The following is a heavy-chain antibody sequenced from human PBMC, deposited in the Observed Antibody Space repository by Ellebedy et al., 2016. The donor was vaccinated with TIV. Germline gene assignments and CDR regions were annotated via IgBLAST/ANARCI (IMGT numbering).Heavy chain of an antibody. J-gene: IGHJ4*02. V-gene: IGHV3-7*03. CDR3: ARSTTAVPGGDY. CDR2: IKRDGSEK. CDR1: GFTISTYW. D-gene: IGHD4-11*01. Sequence: PGGSLRLSCAASGFTISTYWMSWVRQAPGKGLEWLANIKRDGSEKYYVESVTGRFTISRDNAENSLYLQMNSLRAEDTAVYYCARSTTAVPGGDYWGQGTLVTVSS.